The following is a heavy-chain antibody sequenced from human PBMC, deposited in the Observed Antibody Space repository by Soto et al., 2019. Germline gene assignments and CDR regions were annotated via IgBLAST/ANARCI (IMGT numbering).Heavy chain of an antibody. Sequence: KGLEWVANRKQDGSEKYYVDSVKGRFTISRDNAKNSLYLQMHSLRAEDTAVYYCARDLSSSWFYYGMDVWGQGTTVTVSS. V-gene: IGHV3-7*03. CDR2: RKQDGSEK. CDR3: ARDLSSSWFYYGMDV. D-gene: IGHD6-13*01. J-gene: IGHJ6*02.